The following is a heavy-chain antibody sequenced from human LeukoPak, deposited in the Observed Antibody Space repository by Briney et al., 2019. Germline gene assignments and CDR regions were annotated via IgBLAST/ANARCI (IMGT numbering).Heavy chain of an antibody. CDR3: ARLSTATPHAFDI. V-gene: IGHV4-39*01. CDR2: IYYSGST. D-gene: IGHD4-17*01. CDR1: GGSISSSSYY. Sequence: ETLSLTCTVSGGSISSSSYYWGWIRQPPGKGLEWIGSIYYSGSTYYNPSLKSRVTISVDTSKNQYSLKLSSVTAADTAVYYCARLSTATPHAFDIWGQGTMVSVSS. J-gene: IGHJ3*02.